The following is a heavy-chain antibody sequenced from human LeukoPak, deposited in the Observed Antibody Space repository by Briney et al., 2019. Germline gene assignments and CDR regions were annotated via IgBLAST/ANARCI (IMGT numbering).Heavy chain of an antibody. D-gene: IGHD4-11*01. CDR1: GFTFSGSA. J-gene: IGHJ4*02. CDR3: TTPPKTTVTPFDY. V-gene: IGHV3-73*01. CDR2: IRSKANSYAT. Sequence: GGSLRLSCAASGFTFSGSAMHWVRQASGKGLEWVGRIRSKANSYATAYAASVKGRFTISRDDSKNTLYLQMNSLKTEDTAVYYCTTPPKTTVTPFDYWGQGTLVTVSS.